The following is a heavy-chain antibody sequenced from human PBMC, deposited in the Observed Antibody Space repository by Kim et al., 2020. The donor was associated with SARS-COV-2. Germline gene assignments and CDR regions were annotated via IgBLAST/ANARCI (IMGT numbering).Heavy chain of an antibody. Sequence: YIYYADSVKGRFTISRDNAKISLYLQMNSLRAEDTAVYYCARAGVDAFDIWGQGTMVTVSS. V-gene: IGHV3-21*01. D-gene: IGHD3-3*01. J-gene: IGHJ3*02. CDR3: ARAGVDAFDI. CDR2: YI.